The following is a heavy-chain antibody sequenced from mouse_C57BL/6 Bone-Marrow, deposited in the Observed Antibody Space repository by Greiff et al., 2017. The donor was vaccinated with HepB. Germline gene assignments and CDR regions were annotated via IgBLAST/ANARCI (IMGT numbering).Heavy chain of an antibody. CDR1: GYTFTSYW. V-gene: IGHV1-55*01. Sequence: QVQLKQPGAELVKPGASVKMSCKASGYTFTSYWITWVKQRPGQGLEWIGDIYPGSGSTNYNEKFKSKATLTVDTSSSTAYMQLSSLTSEDSAVYYCARSGGYYPAWFAYWGQGTLVTVSA. CDR2: IYPGSGST. J-gene: IGHJ3*01. CDR3: ARSGGYYPAWFAY. D-gene: IGHD2-3*01.